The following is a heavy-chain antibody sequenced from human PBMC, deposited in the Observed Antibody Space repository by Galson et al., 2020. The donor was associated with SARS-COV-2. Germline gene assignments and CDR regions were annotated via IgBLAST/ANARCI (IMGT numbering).Heavy chain of an antibody. V-gene: IGHV3-9*01. CDR2: ISWNSGSI. CDR3: AKVQGSGYDY. D-gene: IGHD5-12*01. Sequence: GGSLRLSCAASGFTFDDYAMHWVRQAPGKGLEWVSGISWNSGSIGYADSVKGRFTISRDNAKNSLYLQMNSLRAEDTALYYCAKVQGSGYDYWGQGTLVTVSS. J-gene: IGHJ4*02. CDR1: GFTFDDYA.